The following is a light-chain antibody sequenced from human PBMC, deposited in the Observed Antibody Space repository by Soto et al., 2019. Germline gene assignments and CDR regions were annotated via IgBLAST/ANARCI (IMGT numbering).Light chain of an antibody. Sequence: QSVLTQPASVSGSPGQSITISCTGTSSDVGGYNYVSWYQLHPGKAPKLVICDVSNRPSGVSNRFSGSKSGNTASLTISGLQAEDEADYYCSSYSSTNTLVLFGGGTKLTVL. CDR3: SSYSSTNTLVL. CDR1: SSDVGGYNY. CDR2: DVS. J-gene: IGLJ2*01. V-gene: IGLV2-14*03.